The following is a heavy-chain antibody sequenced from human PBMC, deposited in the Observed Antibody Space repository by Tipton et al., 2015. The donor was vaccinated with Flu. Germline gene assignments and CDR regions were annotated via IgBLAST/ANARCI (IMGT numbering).Heavy chain of an antibody. Sequence: SLRLSCAASGFTFSSYAMSWVRQAPGKGLEWVSVISGSGTTTYYADSVKGRFTISRDNSKNTLYLQMNSLRAEDSAVYYCAKGYYFGSGSYLSWLDYWGQGTLVTVSS. CDR1: GFTFSSYA. CDR3: AKGYYFGSGSYLSWLDY. D-gene: IGHD3-10*01. CDR2: ISGSGTTT. J-gene: IGHJ4*02. V-gene: IGHV3-23*01.